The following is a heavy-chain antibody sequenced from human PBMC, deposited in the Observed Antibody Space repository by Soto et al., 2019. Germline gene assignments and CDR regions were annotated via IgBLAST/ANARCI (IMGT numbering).Heavy chain of an antibody. Sequence: GASVKVSCKASGYTFTAYYMHWVRQAPGQGLEWMGWINPNSGGTNYAQKFQGRVTMTRDTSTSTAYMEVSRLGSDDTAVYFCARLPPPSLYYYGMDVWGQGTTVTVSS. CDR3: ARLPPPSLYYYGMDV. CDR2: INPNSGGT. CDR1: GYTFTAYY. V-gene: IGHV1-2*02. J-gene: IGHJ6*02.